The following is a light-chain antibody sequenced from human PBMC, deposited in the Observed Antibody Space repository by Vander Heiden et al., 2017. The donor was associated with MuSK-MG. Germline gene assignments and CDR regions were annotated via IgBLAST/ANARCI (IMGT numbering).Light chain of an antibody. CDR1: QIVSSGN. J-gene: IGKJ1*01. V-gene: IGKV3-20*01. CDR3: QQYGSSPWT. CDR2: GAS. Sequence: ENVLTQSPGTLSLSPGERATLSCRASQIVSSGNLAWYQQKPGQAPGLLIYGASHRATGIPDRFSGSGSGTDFTLTISRLEPEDFAVYYCQQYGSSPWTFGQGTKVEI.